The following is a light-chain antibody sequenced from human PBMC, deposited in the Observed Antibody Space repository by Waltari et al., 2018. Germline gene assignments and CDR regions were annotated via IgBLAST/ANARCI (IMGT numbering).Light chain of an antibody. CDR2: GAS. Sequence: EIVMTQSPATLSVSPGERATLSCRASQSVNNNLAWYQQKPGQAPRLLIYGASTRATGIPGRFSGSGSGTEFSLTVSSLQSEDFAIYYCQQYNDWALTFGGGTRVEIK. CDR1: QSVNNN. J-gene: IGKJ4*01. V-gene: IGKV3-15*01. CDR3: QQYNDWALT.